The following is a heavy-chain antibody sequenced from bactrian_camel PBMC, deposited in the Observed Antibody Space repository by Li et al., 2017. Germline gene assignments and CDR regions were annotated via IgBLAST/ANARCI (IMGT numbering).Heavy chain of an antibody. V-gene: IGHV3S9*01. CDR3: RASAFGGMRCTSLY. D-gene: IGHD3*01. CDR1: TPSFRGYC. Sequence: VQLVESGGGSVEAGGSLVLSCETSTPSFRGYCGAWFRQVEGKRREAVAGIDADGNTMYADTVKGRFTISQDNGKNTGYLQMNSLKPEDTAMYYCRASAFGGMRCTSLYWGQGTQVTVSS. CDR2: IDADGNT. J-gene: IGHJ4*01.